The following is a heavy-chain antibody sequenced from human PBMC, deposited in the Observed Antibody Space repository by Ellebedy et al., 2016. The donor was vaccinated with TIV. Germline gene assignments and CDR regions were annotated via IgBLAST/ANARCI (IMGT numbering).Heavy chain of an antibody. V-gene: IGHV3-21*01. CDR2: ISSRSTYQ. D-gene: IGHD3-10*01. J-gene: IGHJ5*02. CDR3: ARDFSGSGENWFDP. CDR1: GFSLSGYS. Sequence: GESLKISCGATGFSLSGYSMSWVRQTPGKGLEWVSFISSRSTYQYYADSVRGRFTISRDNAKNSVYLQMNSLGVEDTAVYHCARDFSGSGENWFDPWGQGTLVTVSS.